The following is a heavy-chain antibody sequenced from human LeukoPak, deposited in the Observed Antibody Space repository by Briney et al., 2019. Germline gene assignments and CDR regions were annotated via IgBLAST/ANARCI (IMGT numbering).Heavy chain of an antibody. CDR3: TRDHAGGERY. D-gene: IGHD3-10*01. V-gene: IGHV3-49*03. Sequence: PGGSLRLSCTGSGFSFGDYAMSWFRQTPGKGPEWVGFIRSKAYGATTEYAASVQGRFTISRDDSKAIAYLQMNSLRTEDTAIYYCTRDHAGGERYWGQGTLVTVSS. J-gene: IGHJ4*02. CDR2: IRSKAYGATT. CDR1: GFSFGDYA.